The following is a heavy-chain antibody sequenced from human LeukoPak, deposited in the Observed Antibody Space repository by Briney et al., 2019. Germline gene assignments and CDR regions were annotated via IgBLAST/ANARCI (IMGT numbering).Heavy chain of an antibody. CDR2: IYTSGST. D-gene: IGHD6-6*01. CDR1: GGSISSYY. Sequence: SETLSLTCTVSGGSISSYYWSWIRQPPGKGLEWIGYIYTSGSTNYNPSLKSRVTISVDTTKNQFSLKLSSVTAADTAVYYCARLSSTLYYSMDVWGPGTAVTVSS. J-gene: IGHJ6*02. V-gene: IGHV4-4*09. CDR3: ARLSSTLYYSMDV.